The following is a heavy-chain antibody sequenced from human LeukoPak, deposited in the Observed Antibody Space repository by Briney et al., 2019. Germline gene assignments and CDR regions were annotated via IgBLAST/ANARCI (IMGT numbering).Heavy chain of an antibody. J-gene: IGHJ4*02. CDR3: AKSHGYSYGFDY. Sequence: GGSLRLSCAASGFTFSSYAMHWVRQAPGKGLEWVAVISYDGSNKYYADSVKGRFTISRDNSKNTLYLQMNSLRAEDTAVYYCAKSHGYSYGFDYWGQGTLVTVSS. CDR2: ISYDGSNK. V-gene: IGHV3-30*04. D-gene: IGHD5-18*01. CDR1: GFTFSSYA.